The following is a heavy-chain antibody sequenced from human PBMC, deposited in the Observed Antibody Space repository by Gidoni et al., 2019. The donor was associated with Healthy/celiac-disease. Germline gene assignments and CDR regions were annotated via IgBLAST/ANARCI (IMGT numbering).Heavy chain of an antibody. CDR1: GFTFSSYA. CDR3: ARDYSCSSTSCPWSSDYYYGMDV. D-gene: IGHD2-2*01. V-gene: IGHV3-30-3*01. J-gene: IGHJ6*02. Sequence: QVQLVESGGGVVQPGRSLRLSCAASGFTFSSYAMPWVRQAPGKGLEWVAVISDDGSNKYYADAVKGRFTISRDNSKNTLYLQMNSLRAEDTAVYYCARDYSCSSTSCPWSSDYYYGMDVWGQGTTVTVSS. CDR2: ISDDGSNK.